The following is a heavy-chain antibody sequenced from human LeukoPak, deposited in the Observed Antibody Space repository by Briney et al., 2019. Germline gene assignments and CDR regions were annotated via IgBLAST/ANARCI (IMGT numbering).Heavy chain of an antibody. D-gene: IGHD6-19*01. V-gene: IGHV5-51*01. CDR1: GYTFSTYW. J-gene: IGHJ4*02. CDR3: ARLLEGVAGTWGY. Sequence: GESLKISCKGSGYTFSTYWIAWVRQMPGKGLEWMGIIYPGDSDTGYSPSFQGQVTISADKSISTAYLQWSGLKASDTAMYYCARLLEGVAGTWGYWGQGTLVTVSS. CDR2: IYPGDSDT.